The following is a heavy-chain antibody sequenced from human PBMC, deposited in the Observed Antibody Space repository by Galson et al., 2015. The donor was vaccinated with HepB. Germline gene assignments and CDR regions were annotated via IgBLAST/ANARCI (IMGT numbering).Heavy chain of an antibody. D-gene: IGHD5-24*01. J-gene: IGHJ4*02. CDR3: ARVGDDDNSFDY. V-gene: IGHV3-72*01. CDR2: TRNRANSYTT. Sequence: SLRLSCAASGFTFSDHYLDWVRQAPGTGLEWVGRTRNRANSYTTEYAASVKGRFTISRDDSKNSLYLQMNSLKTEDTALYYCARVGDDDNSFDYWGQGTLVIVSS. CDR1: GFTFSDHY.